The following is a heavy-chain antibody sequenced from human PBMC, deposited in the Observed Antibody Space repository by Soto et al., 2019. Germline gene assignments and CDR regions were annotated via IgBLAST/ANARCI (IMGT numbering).Heavy chain of an antibody. J-gene: IGHJ4*02. V-gene: IGHV1-69*13. CDR1: GGTFSSYA. CDR3: ARGPPRFVVVVAALDY. Sequence: ASVKVSCKASGGTFSSYAISWVRQAPGQGLEWMGGIIPIFGTANYAQKFQGRVTITADESTSTAYMELSSLRSEDTAVYYCARGPPRFVVVVAALDYWGQGTLGNVSS. D-gene: IGHD2-15*01. CDR2: IIPIFGTA.